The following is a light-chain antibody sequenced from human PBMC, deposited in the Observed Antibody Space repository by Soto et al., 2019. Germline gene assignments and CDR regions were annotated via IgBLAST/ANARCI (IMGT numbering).Light chain of an antibody. J-gene: IGLJ3*02. CDR1: SSDVGGYDY. CDR3: SSYTYSNTLV. CDR2: EVS. Sequence: QSALTQPASVSGSPGQSITISCTGTSSDVGGYDYVSWYQQHPGKAPKLLIYEVSNRPSGVSDRFSGAKSGNTASLTISGLQTEDEADYYCSSYTYSNTLVFGGGTKLTVL. V-gene: IGLV2-14*01.